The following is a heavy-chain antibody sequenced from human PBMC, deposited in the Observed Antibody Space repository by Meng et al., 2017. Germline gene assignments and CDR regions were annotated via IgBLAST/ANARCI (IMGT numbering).Heavy chain of an antibody. D-gene: IGHD2-15*01. V-gene: IGHV3-33*01. CDR3: ARERRAANNWFDP. CDR2: IWYDGSNK. J-gene: IGHJ5*02. Sequence: GESLKIPRAASGFTFSSYGMHWVRKAPGKGLPWVAVIWYDGSNKYYAYTVKGRFTMSRDNSKNTLYLQMKSRRAEDTAVYYCARERRAANNWFDPWGQGTLVTVSS. CDR1: GFTFSSYG.